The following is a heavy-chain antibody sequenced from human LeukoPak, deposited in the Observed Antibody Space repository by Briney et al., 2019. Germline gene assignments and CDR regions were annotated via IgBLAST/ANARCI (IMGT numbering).Heavy chain of an antibody. CDR3: ATVPRYNPLHFDY. J-gene: IGHJ4*02. CDR1: GYTLTELS. D-gene: IGHD1-1*01. CDR2: YDPEDGET. V-gene: IGHV1-24*01. Sequence: ASVKVSCKVSGYTLTELSMHWVRQAPGKGLEWMGGYDPEDGETIYAQKFQGRVTMTEDTSTDTAYMELSSLRSEDTAVYYCATVPRYNPLHFDYWGQGTLVTVSS.